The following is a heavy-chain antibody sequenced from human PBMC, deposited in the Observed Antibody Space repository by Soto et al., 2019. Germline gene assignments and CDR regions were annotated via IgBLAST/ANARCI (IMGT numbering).Heavy chain of an antibody. J-gene: IGHJ5*02. Sequence: PVGSLRLSCAASGFTFSSYAMHWVRQAPGKGLEWVAVISYDGSNKYYADSVRGRFTISRDNSKNTLYLQMNSLRAEDTAVYYCARDVEVVVAAKPTRWFDPWGQGTLVTVSS. CDR2: ISYDGSNK. V-gene: IGHV3-30-3*01. D-gene: IGHD2-15*01. CDR3: ARDVEVVVAAKPTRWFDP. CDR1: GFTFSSYA.